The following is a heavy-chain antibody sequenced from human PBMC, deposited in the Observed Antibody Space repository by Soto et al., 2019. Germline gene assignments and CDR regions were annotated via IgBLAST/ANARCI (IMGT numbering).Heavy chain of an antibody. V-gene: IGHV6-1*01. CDR1: GDSVSSNSAA. CDR3: ASLLAWAAVP. J-gene: IGHJ5*02. D-gene: IGHD3-3*02. Sequence: SQTLSLTCAISGDSVSSNSAAWNWIRQSPSRGLEWLGRTYYRSKWYNDYAVSVKSRITINPDTSKNQFSLKLSSVTAADTAVYYCASLLAWAAVPWGQGTLVTVSS. CDR2: TYYRSKWYN.